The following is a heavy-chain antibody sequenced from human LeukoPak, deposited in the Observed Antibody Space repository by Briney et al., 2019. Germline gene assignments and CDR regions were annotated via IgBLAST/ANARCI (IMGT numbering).Heavy chain of an antibody. Sequence: GASVKVSCKASGYTFTSYFMHWVRQAPGQGREGMGIINPSGGSTSYAQKFQGRVTMTRDTSTITVYMELSSLSSADTAVYYCARTAGRTFDYWGQGTLVTVSS. V-gene: IGHV1-46*01. D-gene: IGHD6-6*01. CDR3: ARTAGRTFDY. CDR1: GYTFTSYF. CDR2: INPSGGST. J-gene: IGHJ4*02.